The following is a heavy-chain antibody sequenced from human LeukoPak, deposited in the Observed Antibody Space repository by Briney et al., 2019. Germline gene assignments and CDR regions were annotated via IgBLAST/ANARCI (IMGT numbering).Heavy chain of an antibody. D-gene: IGHD3-16*01. CDR3: AKVTGGNMITFGGLDV. V-gene: IGHV3-23*01. CDR1: GFTFSSYA. CDR2: ISGSGDIT. Sequence: GGSLRLSCAASGFTFSSYAMSWVRQAPGKGLEWVSAISGSGDITYYADSVQGRFTISRDDSRNTLYLQMNSLRAEDTAIYYCAKVTGGNMITFGGLDVWGQGTTVTVSS. J-gene: IGHJ6*02.